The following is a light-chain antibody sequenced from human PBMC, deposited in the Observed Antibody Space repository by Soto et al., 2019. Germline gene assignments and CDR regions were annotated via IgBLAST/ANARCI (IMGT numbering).Light chain of an antibody. CDR3: QQYATSPLT. J-gene: IGKJ4*01. CDR1: QRVGSNY. Sequence: EIVLTQSPGTLSLSPGDRATLYCRASQRVGSNYLAWYQQSPGQAPRLLIYDASTRATGIPDRFSGSGSGTDFTLTISRLEPEDFAVYYCQQYATSPLTFGGGTKVDIK. V-gene: IGKV3-20*01. CDR2: DAS.